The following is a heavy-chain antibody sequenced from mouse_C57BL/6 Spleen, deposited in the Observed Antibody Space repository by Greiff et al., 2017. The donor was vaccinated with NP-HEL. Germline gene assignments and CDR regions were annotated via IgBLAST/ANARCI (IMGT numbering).Heavy chain of an antibody. CDR3: AREDYGNYRDAMDY. Sequence: QVQLKESGPELVKPGASVKISCKASGYAFSSSWMNWVKQRPGKGLEWIGRIYPGDGDTNYNGKFKGKATLTADKSSSTAYMQLSSLTSEDSAVYYGAREDYGNYRDAMDYWGQGTSVTVSS. D-gene: IGHD2-1*01. CDR1: GYAFSSSW. V-gene: IGHV1-82*01. CDR2: IYPGDGDT. J-gene: IGHJ4*01.